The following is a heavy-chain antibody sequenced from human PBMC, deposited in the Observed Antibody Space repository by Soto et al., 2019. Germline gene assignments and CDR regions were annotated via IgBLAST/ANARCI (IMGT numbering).Heavy chain of an antibody. Sequence: QVQLVQSGAEVKKPGSSVKVSCKASGGTFSSYTISWVRQAPGQGLEWMGRIIPILGIANYAQKFQGRVTITADKSTSTASMDLSSLRSDDTDVYYCARSFAEYQLLGRDYYYYVMDVWGQGTTVTVSS. CDR1: GGTFSSYT. CDR2: IIPILGIA. V-gene: IGHV1-69*02. D-gene: IGHD2-2*01. CDR3: ARSFAEYQLLGRDYYYYVMDV. J-gene: IGHJ6*02.